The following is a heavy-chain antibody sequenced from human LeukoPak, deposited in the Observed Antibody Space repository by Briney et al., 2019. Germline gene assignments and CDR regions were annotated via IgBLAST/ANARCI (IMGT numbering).Heavy chain of an antibody. D-gene: IGHD3-3*01. V-gene: IGHV3-23*01. J-gene: IGHJ5*02. CDR2: LSGSGVST. CDR3: AKDLRPGIPLFGWFDP. Sequence: PGGSLRLSCAASGFTFSSYAMSWVRQAPGKGLEWVSALSGSGVSTHYADSVKGRFTISRDNSKNTLYLQMSSLRAEDTAVYYCAKDLRPGIPLFGWFDPWGQGTLVTVSS. CDR1: GFTFSSYA.